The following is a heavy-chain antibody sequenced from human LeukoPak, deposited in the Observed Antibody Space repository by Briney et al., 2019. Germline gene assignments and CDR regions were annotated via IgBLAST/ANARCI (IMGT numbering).Heavy chain of an antibody. CDR2: IYSGGST. D-gene: IGHD3-22*01. V-gene: IGHV3-53*01. CDR3: ARGYDSSGYYNGS. J-gene: IGHJ4*02. Sequence: GGSLRLSCAASGFTVSSNYMSWVRQAPGKGLEWVSVIYSGGSTYYADSVKGRFTISRDSSKNTLYLQMNSLRAEDTAVYYCARGYDSSGYYNGSWGQGTLVTVSS. CDR1: GFTVSSNY.